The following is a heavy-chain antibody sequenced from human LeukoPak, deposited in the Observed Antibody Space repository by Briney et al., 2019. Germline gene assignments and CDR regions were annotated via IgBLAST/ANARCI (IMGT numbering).Heavy chain of an antibody. CDR2: VDNDGWST. Sequence: GGSLTLSCAASGFSLSSFEMKWVRHAPGKGMEWIAYVDNDGWSTSYYADSEKGRFTITRDDAKSSVYLQMDSLTVEDTAVYYWARDLIGWSLDPWGQGTLVSVSS. J-gene: IGHJ5*02. CDR3: ARDLIGWSLDP. D-gene: IGHD2-2*03. CDR1: GFSLSSFE. V-gene: IGHV3-48*03.